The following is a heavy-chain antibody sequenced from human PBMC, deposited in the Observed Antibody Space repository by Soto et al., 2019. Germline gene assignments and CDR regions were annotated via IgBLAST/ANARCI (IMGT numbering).Heavy chain of an antibody. Sequence: SQTLSLTCAISGDSVSSNSAAWNWIRQSPSRGLEWLGRTYYRSKWYNDYAVSVKSRITINPDTSKNQFSLQLNSVTHEDTAVYYCARDTNSWNYGYYYYGMDVWGQGTTVTVSS. CDR3: ARDTNSWNYGYYYYGMDV. CDR2: TYYRSKWYN. CDR1: GDSVSSNSAA. D-gene: IGHD1-7*01. J-gene: IGHJ6*02. V-gene: IGHV6-1*01.